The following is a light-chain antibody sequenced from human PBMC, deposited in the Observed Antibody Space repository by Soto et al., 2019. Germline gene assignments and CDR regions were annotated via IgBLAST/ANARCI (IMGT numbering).Light chain of an antibody. Sequence: QSVLTQPPSASGTPGQRVTISCSGSSSNIGDSYGYWFQQLPGTAPKLLIYRNNQLPSGVPDRFSGSKSGTSASLAISGLRPEDEADYYCATCDDSLRGWVFGGGTKLTVL. CDR1: SSNIGDSY. V-gene: IGLV1-47*01. CDR3: ATCDDSLRGWV. CDR2: RNN. J-gene: IGLJ3*02.